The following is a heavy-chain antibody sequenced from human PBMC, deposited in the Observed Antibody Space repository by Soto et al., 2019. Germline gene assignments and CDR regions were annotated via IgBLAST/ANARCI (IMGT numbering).Heavy chain of an antibody. Sequence: TSETLSLTCTVSGGSISSYYWSWIRQPPGKGLEWIGYIYYSGSTNYNPSLKSRVTISVDTSKNQFSLKLSSVTAADTAVYYCARGLYSGYDLFYWGQGTLVTVSS. CDR2: IYYSGST. V-gene: IGHV4-59*01. D-gene: IGHD5-12*01. CDR3: ARGLYSGYDLFY. CDR1: GGSISSYY. J-gene: IGHJ4*02.